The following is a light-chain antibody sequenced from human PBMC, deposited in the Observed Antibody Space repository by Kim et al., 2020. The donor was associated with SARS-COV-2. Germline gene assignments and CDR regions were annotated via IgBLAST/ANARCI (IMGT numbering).Light chain of an antibody. CDR2: GAS. CDR1: QSVSSN. J-gene: IGKJ4*01. Sequence: VSPGERATLSCRASQSVSSNLAWYQQKNGQAPRLLIYGASTRPTGIPARFSGSGSGTEFSLTISSLQSEDFAVYYCQQYNNWPLTFGEGTKVDIK. V-gene: IGKV3-15*01. CDR3: QQYNNWPLT.